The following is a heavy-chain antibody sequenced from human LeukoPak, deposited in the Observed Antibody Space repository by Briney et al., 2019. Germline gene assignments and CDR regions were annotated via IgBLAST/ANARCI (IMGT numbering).Heavy chain of an antibody. CDR1: GFTISNSW. J-gene: IGHJ4*02. CDR3: ARGRQFGDTVTFYY. D-gene: IGHD3-10*01. CDR2: IRKDGDEI. Sequence: GGSLRLSCAASGFTISNSWMTWVRQAPGKGLEWVANIRKDGDEIYYVDSVRGRFTISRDNSKNTLYLQMNSLRAEDTAVYYCARGRQFGDTVTFYYWGQGTLVTVSS. V-gene: IGHV3-7*01.